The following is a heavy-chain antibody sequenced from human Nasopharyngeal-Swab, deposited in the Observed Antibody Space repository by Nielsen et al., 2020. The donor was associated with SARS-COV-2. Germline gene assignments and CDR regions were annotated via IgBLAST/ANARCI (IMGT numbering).Heavy chain of an antibody. J-gene: IGHJ6*02. Sequence: SETLSLTCTVSGGSIMSSSYYWGWIRQPPGKGLEWIGVIYYTGSAHYSPSLKSRVTISVDMSRNQFFLRVASVTAEDTAVYYCARQTGMDVWGQGTSVTVSS. CDR1: GGSIMSSSYY. V-gene: IGHV4-39*01. CDR2: IYYTGSA. CDR3: ARQTGMDV.